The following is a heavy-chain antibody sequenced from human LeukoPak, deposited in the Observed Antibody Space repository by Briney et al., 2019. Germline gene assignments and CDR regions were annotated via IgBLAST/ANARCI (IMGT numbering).Heavy chain of an antibody. CDR1: GFTFSSYA. CDR2: ISYDGSNK. CDR3: ARVMGYYYDSSGYPGY. V-gene: IGHV3-30-3*01. J-gene: IGHJ4*02. Sequence: GGSLRLSCAASGFTFSSYAMHWVRQAPGKGLEWVAVISYDGSNKYYADSVKGRFTISRDNSKNTLYLQMNSLRAEDTAVYYCARVMGYYYDSSGYPGYWGQGTLVTVSS. D-gene: IGHD3-22*01.